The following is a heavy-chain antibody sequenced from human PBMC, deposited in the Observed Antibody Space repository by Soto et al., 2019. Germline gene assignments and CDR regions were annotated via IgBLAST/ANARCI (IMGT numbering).Heavy chain of an antibody. CDR3: AREPQDIVVVPAAPLRLGAFDI. J-gene: IGHJ3*02. V-gene: IGHV1-2*02. CDR2: RNPRSGGT. CDR1: GYTFTNYY. D-gene: IGHD2-2*01. Sequence: ASVKVSCKASGYTFTNYYMHWVRQAPGQGLEWMGWRNPRSGGTKYAQAFQDRVTMTRDAAISTAYMEVTSLRHGDTAVYYCAREPQDIVVVPAAPLRLGAFDIWGQWTMVTVSS.